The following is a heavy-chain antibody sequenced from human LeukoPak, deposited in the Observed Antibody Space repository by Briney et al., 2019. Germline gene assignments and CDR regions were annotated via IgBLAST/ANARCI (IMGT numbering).Heavy chain of an antibody. D-gene: IGHD3-10*01. V-gene: IGHV4-38-2*02. CDR2: IYHSGST. Sequence: SKTLSLTCAVSGYCISSGYYWGWIRQPPGKGLEWIGSIYHSGSTYYNPSLKSRVTISVDTSKNQFSLKLSSVTAADTAVYYCARDRDYGSGSYYDYWGQGTLVTVSS. CDR3: ARDRDYGSGSYYDY. CDR1: GYCISSGYY. J-gene: IGHJ4*02.